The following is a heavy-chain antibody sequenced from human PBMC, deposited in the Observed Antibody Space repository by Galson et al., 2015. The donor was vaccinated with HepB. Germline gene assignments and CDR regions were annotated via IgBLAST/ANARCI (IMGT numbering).Heavy chain of an antibody. Sequence: SLRLSCAASGFTFSSYGMHWVRQAPGKGLEWVAVIWYDGSNKYYADSVKGRFTISRDNSKNTLYLQMNSLRAEDTAVYYCARDGSNYYGSGSYGYWGQGTLVTVSS. V-gene: IGHV3-33*01. J-gene: IGHJ4*02. CDR2: IWYDGSNK. D-gene: IGHD3-10*01. CDR1: GFTFSSYG. CDR3: ARDGSNYYGSGSYGY.